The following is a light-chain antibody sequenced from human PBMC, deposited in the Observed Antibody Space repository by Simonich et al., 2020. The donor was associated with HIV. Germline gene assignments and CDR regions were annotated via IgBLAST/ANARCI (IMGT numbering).Light chain of an antibody. CDR1: QSVNSN. CDR3: KQYNTWVSIT. Sequence: EIVMTQSPATLSVSPGERATLSCRASQSVNSNVAWYQQKPGQPPRLLIYARSTRATDIPARISGSGSWTEFTLTISSRHSEDFAVYYCKQYNTWVSITFGQGTRLEMK. V-gene: IGKV3-15*01. CDR2: ARS. J-gene: IGKJ5*01.